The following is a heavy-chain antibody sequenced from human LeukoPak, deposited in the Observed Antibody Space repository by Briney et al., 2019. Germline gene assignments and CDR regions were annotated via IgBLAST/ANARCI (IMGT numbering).Heavy chain of an antibody. CDR3: ARGRDRYYDYVWGSYRYTWFDP. J-gene: IGHJ5*02. CDR1: GGSFSGYY. D-gene: IGHD3-16*02. CDR2: INHSGST. V-gene: IGHV4-34*01. Sequence: PSETLSLTCAVYGGSFSGYYWSWIRQPPGKGLEWIGEINHSGSTNYNPSLKSRVTISVDTSKNQFSLKLSSVTAADTAVYYCARGRDRYYDYVWGSYRYTWFDPWGQGTLATVSS.